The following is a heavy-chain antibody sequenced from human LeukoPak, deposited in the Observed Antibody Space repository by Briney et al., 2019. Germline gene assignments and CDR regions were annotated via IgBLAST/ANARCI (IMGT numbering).Heavy chain of an antibody. Sequence: PGGSLRLSCAASGFSLSDYYVGWIRQPPGKGLEWVSYTSPSYTIYHADSVKGRFTIFRDNARNSLHLQMSRLRAEDTAVYYCVRADDLGSGWYVIDYWGQGTLVTVSS. D-gene: IGHD6-19*01. V-gene: IGHV3-11*01. CDR2: TSPSYTI. J-gene: IGHJ4*02. CDR3: VRADDLGSGWYVIDY. CDR1: GFSLSDYY.